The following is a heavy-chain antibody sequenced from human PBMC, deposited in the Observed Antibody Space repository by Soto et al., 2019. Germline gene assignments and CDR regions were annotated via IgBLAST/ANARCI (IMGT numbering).Heavy chain of an antibody. CDR2: IYYSGST. J-gene: IGHJ4*02. D-gene: IGHD2-21*02. CDR1: GGSISSGGYY. Sequence: QVQLQESGPGLVKPSQTLSLTCTVSGGSISSGGYYWSWIRQHPGQGLEWIGYIYYSGSTYYNPSLKSRVIISVDTSKNQFSLKLSSVTAADTAVYYCARVNWEYGGNSGPLFAYWGKGTLVTVSS. V-gene: IGHV4-31*03. CDR3: ARVNWEYGGNSGPLFAY.